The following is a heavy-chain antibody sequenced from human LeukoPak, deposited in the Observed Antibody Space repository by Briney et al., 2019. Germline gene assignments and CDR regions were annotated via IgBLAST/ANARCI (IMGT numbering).Heavy chain of an antibody. J-gene: IGHJ4*02. CDR3: GRDPRLGIRGYTYGYIEY. V-gene: IGHV7-4-1*02. CDR1: GYTFTSYT. D-gene: IGHD5-18*01. CDR2: INTNTGNP. Sequence: ASVKVSCKASGYTFTSYTMNWVRQAPGQGLEWMGWINTNTGNPTYAQGFTGRLVFSLDTSVSTAYLQISGLTADDTAVYFCGRDPRLGIRGYTYGYIEYWGQGTLVTVSS.